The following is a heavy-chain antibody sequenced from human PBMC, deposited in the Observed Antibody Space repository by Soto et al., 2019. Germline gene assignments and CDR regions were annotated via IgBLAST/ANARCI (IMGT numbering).Heavy chain of an antibody. CDR1: GFTFSSYA. J-gene: IGHJ4*02. V-gene: IGHV3-30-3*01. D-gene: IGHD1-26*01. Sequence: QVQLVESGGGVVQPGRSLRLSCAASGFTFSSYAMHWVRQAPGKGLEWVAVISYDGSNKYYADSVKGRFTISRDNSKNTLYLQMNSLRAEDTAVYYCASPPGGELWFEYWGQGTLVTVSS. CDR2: ISYDGSNK. CDR3: ASPPGGELWFEY.